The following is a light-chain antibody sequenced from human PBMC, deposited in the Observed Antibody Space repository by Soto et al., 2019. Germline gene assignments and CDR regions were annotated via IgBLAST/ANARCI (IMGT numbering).Light chain of an antibody. CDR2: AAS. V-gene: IGKV1-8*01. Sequence: AIRMTQSPSSFSASKGDRATLTCRASQDISSYLAWYQQKSGQAPKLLIFAASTLQSGVPSRFSGSGSGTDFTLTISGLQSEDFAGYFCQQYYTYPPTFGGGSQVEIK. CDR1: QDISSY. CDR3: QQYYTYPPT. J-gene: IGKJ4*01.